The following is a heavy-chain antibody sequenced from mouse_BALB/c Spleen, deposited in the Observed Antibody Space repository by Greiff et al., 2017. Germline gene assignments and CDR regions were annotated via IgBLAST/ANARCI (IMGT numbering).Heavy chain of an antibody. CDR2: IDPANGNT. CDR1: GFNIKDTY. V-gene: IGHV14-3*02. CDR3: ARWLLPQYYAMDY. D-gene: IGHD2-3*01. J-gene: IGHJ4*01. Sequence: EVQLQQSGAELVKPGASVKLSCTASGFNIKDTYMHWVKQRPEQGLEWIGRIDPANGNTKYDPKFQGKATITADTSSNTAYLQLSSLTSEDTAVYYCARWLLPQYYAMDYWGQGTSVTVSS.